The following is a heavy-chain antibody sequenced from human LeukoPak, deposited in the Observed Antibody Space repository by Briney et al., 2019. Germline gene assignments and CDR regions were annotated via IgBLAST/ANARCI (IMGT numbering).Heavy chain of an antibody. CDR2: ISAYNGNT. CDR3: ARDQVVTGTTFGYFDY. D-gene: IGHD1-7*01. Sequence: RASVKVSCKASGYTFTSYGISWVRQAPGQGLEWMGWISAYNGNTNYAQKLQGRVTMTTDTSTSTAYMELRSLRSDDTAVYYCARDQVVTGTTFGYFDYWGQGTLVTVSS. CDR1: GYTFTSYG. V-gene: IGHV1-18*01. J-gene: IGHJ4*02.